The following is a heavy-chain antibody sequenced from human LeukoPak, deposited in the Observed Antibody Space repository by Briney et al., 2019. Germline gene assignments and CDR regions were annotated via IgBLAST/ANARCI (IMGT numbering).Heavy chain of an antibody. J-gene: IGHJ4*02. CDR1: GFTFSSYG. D-gene: IGHD3-9*01. CDR2: ISGSGGST. Sequence: GGSLRLSCAASGFTFSSYGMSWVRQAPGKGLEWVSAISGSGGSTYYADSVKGRFTISRDNSKNTLYLQMNSLRAEDTAVYYCATRPYYDILTGYWNDYWGQGTLVTVSS. V-gene: IGHV3-23*01. CDR3: ATRPYYDILTGYWNDY.